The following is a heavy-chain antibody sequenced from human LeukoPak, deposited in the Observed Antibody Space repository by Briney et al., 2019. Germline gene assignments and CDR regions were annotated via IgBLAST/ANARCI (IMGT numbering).Heavy chain of an antibody. CDR3: AKSGGSRPLYFDY. J-gene: IGHJ4*02. CDR1: GYTFSNQW. CDR2: IYPGDSDT. V-gene: IGHV5-51*01. Sequence: GVSLKISCKGSGYTFSNQWIGWVRHMPGRGLEWMGIIYPGDSDTRYSPSFQGQVTISADKSITTAYIQWSSLKASDTAMYFCAKSGGSRPLYFDYWGQGALVTVSS. D-gene: IGHD2-15*01.